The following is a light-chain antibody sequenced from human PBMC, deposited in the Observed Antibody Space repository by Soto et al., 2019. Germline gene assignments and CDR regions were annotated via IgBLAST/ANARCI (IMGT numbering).Light chain of an antibody. CDR2: KAS. CDR1: QTISSW. CDR3: QHYNNYLLT. Sequence: DIQMTQSPSTLSASVRDRDIITCRASQTISSWLAWYQQKPGKAPKLLIYKASSLGSGVPSRFSGSGSGTEFNLTLRRLQTDDCATYDGQHYNNYLLTFRGRTQVEIK. J-gene: IGKJ4*01. V-gene: IGKV1-5*03.